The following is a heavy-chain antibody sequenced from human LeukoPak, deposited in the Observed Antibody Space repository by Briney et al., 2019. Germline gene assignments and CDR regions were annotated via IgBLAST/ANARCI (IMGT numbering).Heavy chain of an antibody. V-gene: IGHV4-39*07. D-gene: IGHD3-10*01. Sequence: SETLSLTCNVSGGSISSSSYYWGWIRQPPGKGLEWIGRIYSSGSTNYNPSLKSRVTMSVDTSKNQFSLKLSSVTAADTAVYYCARGTLPMVRGVIGNWFDPWGQGTLVTVSS. CDR3: ARGTLPMVRGVIGNWFDP. CDR2: IYSSGST. CDR1: GGSISSSSYY. J-gene: IGHJ5*02.